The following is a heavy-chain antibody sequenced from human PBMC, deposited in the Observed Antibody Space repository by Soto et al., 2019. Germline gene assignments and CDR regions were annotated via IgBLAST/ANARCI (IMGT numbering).Heavy chain of an antibody. CDR2: MNPNSGNT. V-gene: IGHV1-8*01. Sequence: ASVKVSCKASGYTFTSYDINWVRQATGQGLEWMGWMNPNSGNTGYAQKFQGRVTXXXXXXXXXXXXXXXXXXXXXXAVYYCARNSGSYWWFDPWGQGTLXXVS. CDR3: ARNSGSYWWFDP. CDR1: GYTFTSYD. J-gene: IGHJ5*02. D-gene: IGHD1-26*01.